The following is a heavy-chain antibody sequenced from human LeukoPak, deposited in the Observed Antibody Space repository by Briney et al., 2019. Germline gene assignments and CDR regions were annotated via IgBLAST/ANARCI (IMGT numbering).Heavy chain of an antibody. J-gene: IGHJ6*04. CDR3: ARDRVAVVRGVKGGMDV. CDR1: GGSISSGGYY. CDR2: IYYSGST. V-gene: IGHV4-31*03. Sequence: SQTLSLTCTVSGGSISSGGYYWSWIRQHPGKGLEWIGYIYYSGSTYYNPSLKSRVTISVDTSKNQFSLKLSSVTAADTAVYYCARDRVAVVRGVKGGMDVWGKGTTVTVSS. D-gene: IGHD3-10*01.